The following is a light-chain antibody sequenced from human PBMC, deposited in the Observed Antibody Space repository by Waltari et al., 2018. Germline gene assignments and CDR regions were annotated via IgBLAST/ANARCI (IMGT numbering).Light chain of an antibody. V-gene: IGLV2-23*01. CDR2: GAT. CDR3: FTFVAANSFV. J-gene: IGLJ1*01. CDR1: SNDIGNSYL. Sequence: QSALTQPASVSGSPGQSITLSCTGTSNDIGNSYLVSWYQQRPGEAPKLLMYGATKRPSGVSNRFSGSKSGKTASLTISGLQTEDEADYYCFTFVAANSFVFGPGTKVTVL.